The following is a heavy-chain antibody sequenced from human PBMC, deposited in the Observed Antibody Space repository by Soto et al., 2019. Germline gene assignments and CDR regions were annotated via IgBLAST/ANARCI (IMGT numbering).Heavy chain of an antibody. CDR1: GFTFSSYA. J-gene: IGHJ5*02. Sequence: EVQLLESGGGLVQPGGSLRLSCAASGFTFSSYAMSWVRQAPGKGLEWVSAISGSGGSTYYADSVKGRFTISRDNSKNTLYRQMSSLRAEDTAVYYCAKDPRRQQLINWFDPWGQGTLVTVSS. V-gene: IGHV3-23*01. CDR3: AKDPRRQQLINWFDP. D-gene: IGHD6-13*01. CDR2: ISGSGGST.